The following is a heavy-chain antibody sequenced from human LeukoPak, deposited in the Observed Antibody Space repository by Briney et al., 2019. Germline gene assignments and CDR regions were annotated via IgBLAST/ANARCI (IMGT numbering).Heavy chain of an antibody. CDR2: INAGNGNT. CDR1: GYTFTSYA. J-gene: IGHJ6*03. Sequence: ASVKVSCKASGYTFTSYAVHWVRQAPGQRLEWMGWINAGNGNTKYSQKFQGRVTITRDTSASTAYMELSSLRSDDTAVYYCAREGGVQLWSAPYYYYMDVWGKGTTVTVSS. V-gene: IGHV1-3*01. CDR3: AREGGVQLWSAPYYYYMDV. D-gene: IGHD5-18*01.